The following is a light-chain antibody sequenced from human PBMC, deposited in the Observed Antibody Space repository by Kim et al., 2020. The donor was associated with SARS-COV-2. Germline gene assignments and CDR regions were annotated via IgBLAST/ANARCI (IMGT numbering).Light chain of an antibody. CDR2: HIS. CDR1: QSISAY. CDR3: QQRDNWPLT. Sequence: LSPGERATRSCRASQSISAYLGWYQQKPGQAPRLLITHISSRATGIPARFSGSGSGTDFTLTISSLEPEDVALYYCQQRDNWPLTFGGGTKVDIK. V-gene: IGKV3-11*01. J-gene: IGKJ4*01.